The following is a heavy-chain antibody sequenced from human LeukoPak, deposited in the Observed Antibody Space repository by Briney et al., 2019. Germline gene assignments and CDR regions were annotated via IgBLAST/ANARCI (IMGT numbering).Heavy chain of an antibody. V-gene: IGHV3-72*01. CDR1: GFTFSDHY. CDR2: TRDKTNSYTT. Sequence: GGSLRLSCAASGFTFSDHYMDWVRQGPGKGLEWVGRTRDKTNSYTTEYAASVKGRFTISRDDSKNSLFLQMNSLKTEDTAVYFCARGGVLLLDYWGQGTLVTVSS. J-gene: IGHJ4*02. D-gene: IGHD3-10*01. CDR3: ARGGVLLLDY.